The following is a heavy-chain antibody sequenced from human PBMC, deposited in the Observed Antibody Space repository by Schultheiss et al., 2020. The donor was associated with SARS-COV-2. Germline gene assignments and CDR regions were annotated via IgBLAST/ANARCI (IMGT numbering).Heavy chain of an antibody. CDR2: IYYSGST. D-gene: IGHD6-13*01. J-gene: IGHJ4*02. V-gene: IGHV4-61*05. CDR1: GGSISSSSYY. Sequence: SETLSLTCTVSGGSISSSSYYWGWIRQPPGKGLEWIGYIYYSGSTNYNPSLKSRVTISVDTSKNQFSLKLSSVTAADTAVYYCARTPGTSFDYWGQGTLVTVSS. CDR3: ARTPGTSFDY.